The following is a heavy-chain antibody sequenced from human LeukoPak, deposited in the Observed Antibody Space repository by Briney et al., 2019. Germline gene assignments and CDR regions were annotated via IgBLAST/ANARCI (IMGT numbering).Heavy chain of an antibody. CDR3: ARDFSWAFDY. V-gene: IGHV3-30-3*01. CDR2: ISHHGDTA. Sequence: HPGGSLRLSCAASGFTFSAFNMHWARQAPGKGLEWVAIISHHGDTAHYADSLKGRFTISRDNSKNTVDLQMNSLRVEDTAIYYCARDFSWAFDYWGQGTLVTVSS. CDR1: GFTFSAFN. D-gene: IGHD3-16*01. J-gene: IGHJ4*02.